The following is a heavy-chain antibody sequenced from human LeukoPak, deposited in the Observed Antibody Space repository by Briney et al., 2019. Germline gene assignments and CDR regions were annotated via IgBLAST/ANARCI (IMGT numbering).Heavy chain of an antibody. J-gene: IGHJ6*02. D-gene: IGHD1-26*01. CDR2: ISISGSTI. CDR3: AREHGGRGYYYGMDV. Sequence: PGGSLRLSCAASGFTVGAFEMNWVRQGPGKGLEWVSYISISGSTIYYADSVNGRFTISRDNAKNSLYLQMNSLRAEDTAVYYCAREHGGRGYYYGMDVWGQGTTVTVSS. V-gene: IGHV3-48*03. CDR1: GFTVGAFE.